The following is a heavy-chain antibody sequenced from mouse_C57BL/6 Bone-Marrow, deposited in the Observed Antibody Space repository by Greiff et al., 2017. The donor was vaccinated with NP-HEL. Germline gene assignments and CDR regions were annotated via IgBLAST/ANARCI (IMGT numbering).Heavy chain of an antibody. CDR1: GYTFTSYW. D-gene: IGHD2-4*01. CDR2: IHPSDSDT. CDR3: AIKVYYDYWYFDV. V-gene: IGHV1-74*01. Sequence: VQLQQPGAELVKPGASVKVSCKASGYTFTSYWMHWVKQRPGQGLEWIGRIHPSDSDTNYNQKFKGKATLTVDTSSSTAYMQLSSLTSEDSAVYYCAIKVYYDYWYFDVWGTGTTVTVSS. J-gene: IGHJ1*03.